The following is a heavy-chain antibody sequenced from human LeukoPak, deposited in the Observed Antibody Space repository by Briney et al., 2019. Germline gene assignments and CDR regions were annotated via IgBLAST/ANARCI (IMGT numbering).Heavy chain of an antibody. V-gene: IGHV4-39*02. CDR1: GGSISSSSYY. D-gene: IGHD5-24*01. Sequence: IPSETLSLTCTVSGGSISSSSYYWGWIRQPPGKGLEWIGSIYYSGSTYYSPSLKSRVTISVDTSKNQFSLKLSSVTAADTAVYYCARDGVEMATITAAFDIWGQGTMVTVSS. CDR3: ARDGVEMATITAAFDI. CDR2: IYYSGST. J-gene: IGHJ3*02.